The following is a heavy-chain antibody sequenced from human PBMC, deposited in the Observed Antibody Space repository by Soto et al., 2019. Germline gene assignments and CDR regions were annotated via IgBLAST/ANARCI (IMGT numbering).Heavy chain of an antibody. Sequence: QITLKESGPTLVKPTQTLTLTCTFSGFSLSTTRVGVGWIRQPPGKALEWLALIYWDDDKRYSPFLKSRLTISKDTSKNLVVRTMTNMDPMDTATYFCAHTLVAGLGYYFDSWGKGTLVTVSS. CDR3: AHTLVAGLGYYFDS. V-gene: IGHV2-5*02. CDR2: IYWDDDK. D-gene: IGHD6-19*01. J-gene: IGHJ4*02. CDR1: GFSLSTTRVG.